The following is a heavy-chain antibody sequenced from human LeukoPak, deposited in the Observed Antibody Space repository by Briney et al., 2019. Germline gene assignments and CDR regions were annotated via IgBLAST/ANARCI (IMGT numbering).Heavy chain of an antibody. CDR3: ESWDYYDSSGYFC. CDR1: GYTFTCYY. Sequence: ASVKVSCKASGYTFTCYYMHWVRQAPGQGLEWMGWINPNSGGTNYAQKFQGRVTMTRDTSISTAYMELSRLRSDDTAVYYCESWDYYDSSGYFCWGQGTLVTVSS. V-gene: IGHV1-2*02. D-gene: IGHD3-22*01. J-gene: IGHJ4*02. CDR2: INPNSGGT.